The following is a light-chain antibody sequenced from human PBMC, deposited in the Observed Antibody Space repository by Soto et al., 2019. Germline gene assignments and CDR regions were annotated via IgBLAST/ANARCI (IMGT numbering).Light chain of an antibody. Sequence: SYELTQPPSVSVAPGQSARLTCGGDNIGSKIVHWYQQRPGQAPVLVVYDDDDRPSGIPERFSGSNSGSTATLTISRVEAGDEDDYYCQVWAGSSARVFGGGTKVTVL. CDR3: QVWAGSSARV. CDR1: NIGSKI. J-gene: IGLJ2*01. CDR2: DDD. V-gene: IGLV3-21*02.